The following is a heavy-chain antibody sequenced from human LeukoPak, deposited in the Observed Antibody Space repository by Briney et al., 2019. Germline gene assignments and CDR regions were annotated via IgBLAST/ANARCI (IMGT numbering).Heavy chain of an antibody. D-gene: IGHD3-10*01. Sequence: ASVKVSCKASEYTFTGYYMHWVRQAPGQGLEWMGWINPNSGGTNYAQKFQGRVTMTRDTSKNQFSLKLSSVTAADTAVYYCARDPGTMVRGSRRGYDGNYYYMDVWGKGTTVTISS. CDR1: EYTFTGYY. J-gene: IGHJ6*03. CDR2: INPNSGGT. V-gene: IGHV1-2*02. CDR3: ARDPGTMVRGSRRGYDGNYYYMDV.